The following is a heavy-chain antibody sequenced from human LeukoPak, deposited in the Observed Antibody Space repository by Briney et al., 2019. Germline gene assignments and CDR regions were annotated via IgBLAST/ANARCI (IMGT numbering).Heavy chain of an antibody. Sequence: GGSLRLSCAASGFTFSSYSMNWVRQAPGKGLEWVSSISSSSSYIYYADSVKGRFTISRDNAKNSLYLQMNSLRAEDTAVYYCARTMSTSGWYAIDYWGQGTLVTVSS. J-gene: IGHJ4*02. CDR1: GFTFSSYS. D-gene: IGHD6-19*01. V-gene: IGHV3-21*01. CDR2: ISSSSSYI. CDR3: ARTMSTSGWYAIDY.